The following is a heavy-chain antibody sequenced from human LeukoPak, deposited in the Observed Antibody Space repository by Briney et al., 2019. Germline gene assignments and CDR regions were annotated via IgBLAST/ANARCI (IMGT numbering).Heavy chain of an antibody. J-gene: IGHJ4*02. D-gene: IGHD3-22*01. Sequence: SETLSPTCAVYGGSFSGYYWSWIRQPPGKGLEWIGEINHSGSTNYNPSLKSRVTISVDTSKNQFSLKLSSVTAADTAVYYCARGGPEIVVVITTQLDYWGQGTLVTVSS. V-gene: IGHV4-34*01. CDR1: GGSFSGYY. CDR2: INHSGST. CDR3: ARGGPEIVVVITTQLDY.